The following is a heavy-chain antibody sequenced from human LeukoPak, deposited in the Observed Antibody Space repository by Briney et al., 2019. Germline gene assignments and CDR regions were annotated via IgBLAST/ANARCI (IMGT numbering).Heavy chain of an antibody. D-gene: IGHD1-26*01. J-gene: IGHJ4*02. CDR2: ISASGGST. CDR1: GFTFSSSA. V-gene: IGHV3-23*01. CDR3: AKDQRWESPHYLDS. Sequence: GGSLRLSCAASGFTFSSSAMSWVRQVPGKGLEWVSGISASGGSTSYADSVRGRFTISRDNSKNTLYVQMNSLRDEDTAVCYCAKDQRWESPHYLDSWGQGTLVTVSS.